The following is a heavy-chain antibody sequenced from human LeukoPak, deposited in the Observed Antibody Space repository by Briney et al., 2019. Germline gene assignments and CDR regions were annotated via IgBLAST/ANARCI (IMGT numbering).Heavy chain of an antibody. D-gene: IGHD4-23*01. J-gene: IGHJ6*02. CDR1: GGSISSYY. V-gene: IGHV4-59*01. Sequence: SETLSLTCTVSGGSISSYYWSWIRQPPGKGLEWIGYIYYSGSTNYNPSLKSRVTISVDTSKNQFSLKLSSVTAADTAVYYCARYDYGGYYYYCMDVWGQGTTVTASS. CDR3: ARYDYGGYYYYCMDV. CDR2: IYYSGST.